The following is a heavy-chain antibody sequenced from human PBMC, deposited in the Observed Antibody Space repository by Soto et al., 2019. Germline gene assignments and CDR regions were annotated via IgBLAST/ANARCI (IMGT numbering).Heavy chain of an antibody. J-gene: IGHJ4*02. CDR2: ITGSGGST. CDR3: AKGMTQWVPRGYYFDF. V-gene: IGHV3-23*01. Sequence: EVQLLESGGGLVQPGGSLRLSCAASGFTFSIYAMSWVRQAPGKGLEWVSLITGSGGSTRYADSVKGRFTISRDNSKNTVYLQVNSLRAEDTAVYYCAKGMTQWVPRGYYFDFWGQGTLVTVSS. D-gene: IGHD3-10*01. CDR1: GFTFSIYA.